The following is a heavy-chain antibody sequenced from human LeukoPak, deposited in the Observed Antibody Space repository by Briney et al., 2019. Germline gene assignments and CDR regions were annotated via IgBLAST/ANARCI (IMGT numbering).Heavy chain of an antibody. CDR1: GYTFTGYY. J-gene: IGHJ3*02. D-gene: IGHD2-2*01. Sequence: ASVKVSCKASGYTFTGYYMHWVRQAPGQGLEWMGWINPNSGGTNYAQKFQGRVTMTRDTSISTAYMELSRLRSDDTAVYYCAREPLGYCSSTSCWGDAFDIWAKGQWSPSLQ. CDR2: INPNSGGT. V-gene: IGHV1-2*02. CDR3: AREPLGYCSSTSCWGDAFDI.